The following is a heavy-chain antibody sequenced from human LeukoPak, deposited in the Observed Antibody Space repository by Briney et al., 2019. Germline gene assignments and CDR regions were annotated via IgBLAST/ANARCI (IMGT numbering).Heavy chain of an antibody. V-gene: IGHV3-73*01. CDR2: IRSRANSYAT. Sequence: GGSLRLSCAASGFTFSGSGMHWVRQASGKGLEWVGRIRSRANSYATAYAASVRGRFTISRDDSKNTAYLQMNSLRTEDRAVYYCTRRYCSRGGCYSDYWGQGTLVTVSS. CDR1: GFTFSGSG. J-gene: IGHJ4*02. CDR3: TRRYCSRGGCYSDY. D-gene: IGHD2-15*01.